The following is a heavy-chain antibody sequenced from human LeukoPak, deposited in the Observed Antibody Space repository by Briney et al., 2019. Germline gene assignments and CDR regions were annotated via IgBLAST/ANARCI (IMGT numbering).Heavy chain of an antibody. V-gene: IGHV1-2*02. CDR2: INPNSGGT. J-gene: IGHJ6*02. Sequence: GASVKVSCKASGYTFTGYYMHWVRQAPGQXXXWMGWINPNSGGTNYAQKFQGRVTMTRDTSISTAYMELSRLRSDDTAVYYCARVLEVPVAYYYYYGMDVWGQGTTVTVSS. D-gene: IGHD4-23*01. CDR1: GYTFTGYY. CDR3: ARVLEVPVAYYYYYGMDV.